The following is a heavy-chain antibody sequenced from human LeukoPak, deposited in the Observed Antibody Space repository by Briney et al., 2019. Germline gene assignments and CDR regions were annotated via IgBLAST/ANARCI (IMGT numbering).Heavy chain of an antibody. CDR2: IIRKFDTA. Sequence: SVKVSRKASGGTFNSQAISWVRQAPGQGLEWMGRIIRKFDTANYAQKFQGRVTITTDESTSTAYMELSGLGSEDTAVYYCARDLQDSGPHYYYYMDVWGKGTTVTVSS. CDR3: ARDLQDSGPHYYYYMDV. CDR1: GGTFNSQA. V-gene: IGHV1-69*05. J-gene: IGHJ6*03. D-gene: IGHD6-25*01.